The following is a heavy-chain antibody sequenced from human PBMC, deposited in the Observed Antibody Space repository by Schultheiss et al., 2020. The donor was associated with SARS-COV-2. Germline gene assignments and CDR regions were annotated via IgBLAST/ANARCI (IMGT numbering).Heavy chain of an antibody. CDR3: TLNYYDSSGVDY. CDR1: GFTFSSYA. D-gene: IGHD3-22*01. J-gene: IGHJ4*02. CDR2: ISYDGSNK. Sequence: GESLKISCAASGFTFSSYAMHWVRQAPGKGLEWVAVISYDGSNKYYADSVKGRFTISRDNSKNTLYLQMNSLRAEDTAVYYCTLNYYDSSGVDYWGQGTLVTVSS. V-gene: IGHV3-30-3*01.